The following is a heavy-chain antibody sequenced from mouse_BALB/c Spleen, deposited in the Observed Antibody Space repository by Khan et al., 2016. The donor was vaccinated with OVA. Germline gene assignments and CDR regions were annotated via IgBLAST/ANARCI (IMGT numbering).Heavy chain of an antibody. J-gene: IGHJ2*01. CDR2: IDPANGNT. CDR1: GFNIKDNY. Sequence: VQLKQSGAELVKPGASVKLSCTASGFNIKDNYMHWVKQRPEQGLEWIGRIDPANGNTEYDPKFQGKATITADTSSNTAYLQLSSLTSEDTAVYHCARWPRGYWGQGTTLTVSS. V-gene: IGHV14-3*02. CDR3: ARWPRGY.